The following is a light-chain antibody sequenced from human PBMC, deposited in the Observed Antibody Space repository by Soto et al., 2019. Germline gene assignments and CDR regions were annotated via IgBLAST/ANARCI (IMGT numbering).Light chain of an antibody. CDR1: SSNIGSNS. CDR3: AAWDDSLNGWV. J-gene: IGLJ3*02. Sequence: QSVLTQPPSASGTPGQRVAISCSGNSSNIGSNSVNWYQHLPGTAPKLLVYSNNRRPSGVPDRISGSKSGASASLAFSGLQSEDEAEYFCAAWDDSLNGWVFGGGTKVTVL. V-gene: IGLV1-44*01. CDR2: SNN.